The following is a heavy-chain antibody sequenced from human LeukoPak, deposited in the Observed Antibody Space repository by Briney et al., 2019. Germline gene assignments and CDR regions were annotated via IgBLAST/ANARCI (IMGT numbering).Heavy chain of an antibody. V-gene: IGHV4-34*01. CDR3: THDLSIAHPPVDGFDLDI. CDR1: GGSFSGYF. Sequence: PSETLSLTCAVFGGSFSGYFWSWVRQTPGKGLEWIGEINYRETAYNPSLQSRVTISLDTSQKQMFLNLRSVTAADTAVYYCTHDLSIAHPPVDGFDLDIWGQGTMVIVSS. D-gene: IGHD3/OR15-3a*01. CDR2: INYRET. J-gene: IGHJ3*02.